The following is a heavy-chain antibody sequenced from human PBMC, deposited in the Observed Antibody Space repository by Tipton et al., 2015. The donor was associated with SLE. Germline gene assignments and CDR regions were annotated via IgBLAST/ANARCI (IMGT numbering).Heavy chain of an antibody. CDR1: GGSFSGYY. CDR3: ARAGDSRDFDGFDI. V-gene: IGHV4-34*01. CDR2: INHSGSA. J-gene: IGHJ3*02. D-gene: IGHD6-13*01. Sequence: TLSLTCAVYGGSFSGYYWSWIRQPPGKGLEWIGDINHSGSANYNSSLKSRVTISVDTSKNQFSLKLSSVTAADTAVYYCARAGDSRDFDGFDIWGQGTMVTVSS.